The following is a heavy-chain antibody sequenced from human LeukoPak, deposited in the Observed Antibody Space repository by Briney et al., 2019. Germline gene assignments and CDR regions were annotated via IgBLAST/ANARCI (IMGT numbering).Heavy chain of an antibody. V-gene: IGHV3-33*01. CDR1: GFTFSSYG. Sequence: QPGGSLRLSCAASGFTFSSYGMHWVRQAPGKGLEWVAVIWYDGSNKYYADSVKGRSTISRDNSKNTLYLQMNSLRAEDTAVYYCARGDRYCTNGVCLYGMDVWGQGTTVTVSS. J-gene: IGHJ6*02. CDR3: ARGDRYCTNGVCLYGMDV. CDR2: IWYDGSNK. D-gene: IGHD2-8*01.